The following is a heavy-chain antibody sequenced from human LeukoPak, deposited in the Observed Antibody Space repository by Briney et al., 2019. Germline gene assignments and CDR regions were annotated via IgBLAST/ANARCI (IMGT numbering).Heavy chain of an antibody. J-gene: IGHJ4*02. D-gene: IGHD2-2*02. V-gene: IGHV3-23*01. CDR2: ISGSGGST. Sequence: GGSLRLSCAASGFTFGSYAMSWVRQAPGKGLEWVSAISGSGGSTYYADSVKGRFTISRDNSKNTLYLQMSSLRAEDTAVYYCAKIIVVLPSTISNPYYFDYWGQGTLVTVSS. CDR1: GFTFGSYA. CDR3: AKIIVVLPSTISNPYYFDY.